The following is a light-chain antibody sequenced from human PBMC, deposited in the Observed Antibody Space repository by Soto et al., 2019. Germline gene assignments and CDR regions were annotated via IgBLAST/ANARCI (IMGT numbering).Light chain of an antibody. J-gene: IGLJ2*01. Sequence: SYELTQPPSVSVAPGQTAMITCGGNDIGSKTVHWYQQRPGQAPVLVVYDDRYRPSGIPERFSGSNSGSTATLTISRVEAGDEADYYCAAWDDSLNGPVFGGGTKLTVL. CDR2: DDR. CDR1: DIGSKT. CDR3: AAWDDSLNGPV. V-gene: IGLV3-21*02.